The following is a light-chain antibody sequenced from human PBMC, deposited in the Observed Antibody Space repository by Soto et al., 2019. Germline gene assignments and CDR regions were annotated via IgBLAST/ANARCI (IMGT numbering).Light chain of an antibody. V-gene: IGKV4-1*01. CDR3: QQYYSLPLT. J-gene: IGKJ4*01. CDR2: WAS. Sequence: DIVMTQSPESLAVSLGERATINCKSSQSVFYSSNNKNYLTWYQQKPGQPPKLLIYWASTRESGVPDRFSGSGSETDFTLIISSLQTADVAVYYCQQYYSLPLTFGGGTKVETK. CDR1: QSVFYSSNNKNY.